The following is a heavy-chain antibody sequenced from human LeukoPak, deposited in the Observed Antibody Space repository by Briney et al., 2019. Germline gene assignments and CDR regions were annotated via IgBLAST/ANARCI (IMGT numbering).Heavy chain of an antibody. J-gene: IGHJ6*02. CDR1: GGSFSGYY. Sequence: SETLSLTCAVYGGSFSGYYWSWIRQPPGKGLEWIGEINHSGSTNYNPSLKSRVTISVDTSKNQFSLKLSSVTAADTAVYYCARDSENGYGMDVWGQGTTVTVSS. V-gene: IGHV4-34*01. CDR3: ARDSENGYGMDV. D-gene: IGHD1-26*01. CDR2: INHSGST.